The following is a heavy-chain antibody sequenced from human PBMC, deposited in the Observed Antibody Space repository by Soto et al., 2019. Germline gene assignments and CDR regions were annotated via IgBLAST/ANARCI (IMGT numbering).Heavy chain of an antibody. Sequence: EVQLVESGGGLVQPGRSLRLSCAASGFTFDDYAMHWVRQAPGKGLEWVSGISWNSGSIGYADSVKGRFTISRDNAKNSLYLQMNSLRAEDTALYYCAKGAYCSGGSCYERGFDYWGQGTLVTVSS. CDR3: AKGAYCSGGSCYERGFDY. V-gene: IGHV3-9*01. CDR1: GFTFDDYA. D-gene: IGHD2-15*01. J-gene: IGHJ4*02. CDR2: ISWNSGSI.